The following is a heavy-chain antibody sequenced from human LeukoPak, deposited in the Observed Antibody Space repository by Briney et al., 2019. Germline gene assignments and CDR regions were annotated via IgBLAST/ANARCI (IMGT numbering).Heavy chain of an antibody. CDR3: ARHGSDYRAYFDY. CDR2: IYYSGNT. J-gene: IGHJ4*02. Sequence: SETLSLTCAVYGGSFSGYYWGWIRQPPGKGLEWIGSIYYSGNTYHNPSLKSRVTISVDTSKNQFSLKLSSVTAADTAVYYCARHGSDYRAYFDYWGQRTLVTVSS. D-gene: IGHD4/OR15-4a*01. CDR1: GGSFSGYY. V-gene: IGHV4-39*01.